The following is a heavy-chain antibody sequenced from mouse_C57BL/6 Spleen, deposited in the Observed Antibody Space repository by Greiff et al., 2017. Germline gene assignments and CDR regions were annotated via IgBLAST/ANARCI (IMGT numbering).Heavy chain of an antibody. Sequence: EVQLVESGGGLVKPGGSLKLSCAASGFTFSSYTMSWVRQTPEKRLEWVATISGGGGNTYYPDSVKGRFTISSDNAKNTLYLQMSSRRSEDTALYDCARGGGYGPFAYWGQGTLVTVSA. J-gene: IGHJ3*01. CDR1: GFTFSSYT. CDR3: ARGGGYGPFAY. D-gene: IGHD2-2*01. CDR2: ISGGGGNT. V-gene: IGHV5-9*01.